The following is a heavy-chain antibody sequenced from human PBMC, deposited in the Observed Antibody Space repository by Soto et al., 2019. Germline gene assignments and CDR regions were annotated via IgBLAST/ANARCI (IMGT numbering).Heavy chain of an antibody. CDR2: INHSGST. CDR3: ARGGGSPLDY. D-gene: IGHD3-16*01. V-gene: IGHV4-34*01. Sequence: SETLSLTCAVYGGSFSGYYWSWIRQPPGKGLEWIGEINHSGSTNYNPSLKSRVTISVDTSKNQFSLKLSSVTAAYTAVYYCARGGGSPLDYWGQGTLVTVSS. J-gene: IGHJ4*02. CDR1: GGSFSGYY.